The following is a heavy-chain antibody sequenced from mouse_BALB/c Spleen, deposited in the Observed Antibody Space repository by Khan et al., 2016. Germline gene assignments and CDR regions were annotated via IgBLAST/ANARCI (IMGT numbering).Heavy chain of an antibody. CDR1: GFTFSNYW. CDR2: IRLKSNNYAT. D-gene: IGHD1-1*01. CDR3: LYGHFAMDF. Sequence: EVKLEESGGGLVQPGGSMKLSCVASGFTFSNYWMNWVRQSPEKGLEWVAEIRLKSNNYATHYAESVKGRFTISRDDSKSSVFLQLSNLRAEDTGIYCCLYGHFAMDFWGQGTSVTVSS. V-gene: IGHV6-6*02. J-gene: IGHJ4*01.